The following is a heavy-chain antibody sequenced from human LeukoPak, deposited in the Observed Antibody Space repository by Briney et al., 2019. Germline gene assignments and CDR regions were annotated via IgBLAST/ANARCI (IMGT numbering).Heavy chain of an antibody. J-gene: IGHJ5*02. CDR2: ISSSSSTI. Sequence: PGGSLRLSCAASGFTFSSYSMNWVRQAPGKGLEWVSYISSSSSTIYYADSVKGRFTISRDNAKNSLYLQMNSLRAEDTAVYYCARGGTYCFDGCYGTNLWGQGTLVTVSS. D-gene: IGHD2-2*01. CDR1: GFTFSSYS. CDR3: ARGGTYCFDGCYGTNL. V-gene: IGHV3-48*04.